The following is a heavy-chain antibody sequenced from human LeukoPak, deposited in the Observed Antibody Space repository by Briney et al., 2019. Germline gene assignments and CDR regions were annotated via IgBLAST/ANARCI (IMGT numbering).Heavy chain of an antibody. J-gene: IGHJ5*01. D-gene: IGHD5-18*01. CDR3: ATGGSEYRSDWFDS. CDR1: GFRFSSYD. Sequence: PGGSLRLSCVGSGFRFSSYDMNWVRQAPGRGLEWLSYLTRTSSATWYADSAKGRFTIFRDNAKSSLYLQMNSLRVEDTAVYYCATGGSEYRSDWFDSWGQGTLVNVAS. V-gene: IGHV3-48*01. CDR2: LTRTSSAT.